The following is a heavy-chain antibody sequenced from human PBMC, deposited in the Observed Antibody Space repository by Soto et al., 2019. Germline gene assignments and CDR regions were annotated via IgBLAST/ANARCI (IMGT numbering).Heavy chain of an antibody. Sequence: LETLSLTCTVSGGSISSSSYYWGWIRQPPGKGLEWIGSIYYSGSTYYNPSLKSRVTISVDTSKNQFSLKLSSVTAADTAVYYCGRGEWDGGQLDYWGQGTLVTVSS. D-gene: IGHD1-26*01. V-gene: IGHV4-39*01. CDR2: IYYSGST. CDR1: GGSISSSSYY. J-gene: IGHJ4*02. CDR3: GRGEWDGGQLDY.